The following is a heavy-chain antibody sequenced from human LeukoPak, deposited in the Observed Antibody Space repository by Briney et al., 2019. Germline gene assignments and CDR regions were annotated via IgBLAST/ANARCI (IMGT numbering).Heavy chain of an antibody. Sequence: GASVKVSCKASGYTFTSYYMHWVRQAPGQGLEWMGIINPSGGSTSYAQKFQGRVTMTEDTSTDTAYMELSSLRSEDTAVYYCATDFMSFNGSGSYYRNYWGQGTLVTVSS. V-gene: IGHV1-46*01. J-gene: IGHJ4*02. D-gene: IGHD3-10*01. CDR1: GYTFTSYY. CDR2: INPSGGST. CDR3: ATDFMSFNGSGSYYRNY.